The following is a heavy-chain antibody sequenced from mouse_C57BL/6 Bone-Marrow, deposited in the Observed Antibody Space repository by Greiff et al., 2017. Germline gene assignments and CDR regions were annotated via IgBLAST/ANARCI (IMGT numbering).Heavy chain of an antibody. Sequence: QVQLQQPGAELVKPGASVKMSCKASGYTFTSYWITWVKQRPGQGLEWIGDIYPGSGSTNYNEKFQSKATLTVNTSTRTAYVQISNLTSEDSAVYYCARGRTGGFDYWGQGTTLTGSS. D-gene: IGHD4-1*01. CDR2: IYPGSGST. J-gene: IGHJ2*01. CDR1: GYTFTSYW. V-gene: IGHV1-55*01. CDR3: ARGRTGGFDY.